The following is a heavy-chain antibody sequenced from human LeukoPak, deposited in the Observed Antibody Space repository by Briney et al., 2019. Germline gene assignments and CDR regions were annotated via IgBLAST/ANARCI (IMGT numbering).Heavy chain of an antibody. Sequence: GGSLRLSCAASGFTFSSYGMHWVRQAPGKGLEWVAFVHYDGGNKEYADSVKGRFTISRDNSKNTLYLEMNSLKVEDTAVYYCAKDYRIAVAVNYYYYMDVWGKGTTVTVSS. D-gene: IGHD6-19*01. CDR2: VHYDGGNK. J-gene: IGHJ6*03. V-gene: IGHV3-30*02. CDR1: GFTFSSYG. CDR3: AKDYRIAVAVNYYYYMDV.